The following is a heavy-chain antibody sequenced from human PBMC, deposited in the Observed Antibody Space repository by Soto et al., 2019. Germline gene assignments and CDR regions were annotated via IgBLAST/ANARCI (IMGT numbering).Heavy chain of an antibody. V-gene: IGHV4-39*07. D-gene: IGHD3-3*02. CDR3: ARAPLISIFFAYGMDV. CDR1: GGSISSSSYF. CDR2: IYYSGNT. J-gene: IGHJ6*02. Sequence: SETLSLTCTVSGGSISSSSYFWGWIRQPPGKGLEWIGSIYYSGNTYYNPSLKSRVTISVDTSRNQFSLKLSSVTAADTAVYYCARAPLISIFFAYGMDVWGQGTTVTVSS.